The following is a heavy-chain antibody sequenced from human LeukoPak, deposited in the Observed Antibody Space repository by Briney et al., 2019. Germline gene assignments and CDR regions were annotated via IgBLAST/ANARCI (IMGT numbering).Heavy chain of an antibody. CDR1: GFTLSNSA. CDR3: ANHELGDSRDY. CDR2: ISHDGSNK. D-gene: IGHD7-27*01. J-gene: IGHJ4*02. V-gene: IGHV3-30*18. Sequence: GGSLRLSCAASGFTLSNSAMHWVRRAPGKGLEWAAVISHDGSNKYYADSVKGRFTISRDDSKNTLYLQMNSLRAEDTAVYYCANHELGDSRDYWGQGTLVTVSS.